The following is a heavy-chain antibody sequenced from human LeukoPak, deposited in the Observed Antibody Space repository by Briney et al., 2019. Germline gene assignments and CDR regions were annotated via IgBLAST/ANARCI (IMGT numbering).Heavy chain of an antibody. Sequence: GGSLRLSCAASGFTFSTYAMSWVRQAPGKGLEWVSYISSSDSTIYYADSVKGRFTISRDNARNSLYLQMNSLRDEDTAVYYCARLPYGSGSYYGDWGQGTLVTVSS. D-gene: IGHD3-10*01. J-gene: IGHJ4*02. CDR3: ARLPYGSGSYYGD. CDR1: GFTFSTYA. CDR2: ISSSDSTI. V-gene: IGHV3-48*02.